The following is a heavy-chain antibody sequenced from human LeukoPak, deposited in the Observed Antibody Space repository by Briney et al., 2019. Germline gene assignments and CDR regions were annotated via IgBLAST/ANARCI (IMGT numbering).Heavy chain of an antibody. CDR2: IRADGSDK. D-gene: IGHD3-10*01. Sequence: GGPLRLSCAASGFTFSSYLMSWVRQAPGKGLEWVANIRADGSDKYYVDSVTGRFTISRDKAKRSVYLQMNSLRAEDTAVYYCARDSSRIRGLSVTDFDYWGQGTLVTVSS. CDR3: ARDSSRIRGLSVTDFDY. V-gene: IGHV3-7*01. CDR1: GFTFSSYL. J-gene: IGHJ4*02.